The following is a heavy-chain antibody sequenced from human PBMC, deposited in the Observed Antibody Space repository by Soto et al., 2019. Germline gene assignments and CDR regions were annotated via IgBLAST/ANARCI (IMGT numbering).Heavy chain of an antibody. CDR2: ISSSSSYI. CDR1: GFTFSSYS. Sequence: GGSLRLSCAASGFTFSSYSMNWVRQAPGKGLEWVSSISSSSSYIYYADSVKGRFTISRDNAKNSLYLQMNSLRAEDTAVYYCARDSDYYGSGSYYSFDYWGQGTLVTVSS. J-gene: IGHJ4*02. V-gene: IGHV3-21*01. CDR3: ARDSDYYGSGSYYSFDY. D-gene: IGHD3-10*01.